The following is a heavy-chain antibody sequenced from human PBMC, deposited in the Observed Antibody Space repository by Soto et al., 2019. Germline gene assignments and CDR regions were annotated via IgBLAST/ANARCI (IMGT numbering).Heavy chain of an antibody. Sequence: QVQLQESGPGLVKPSETLSLTCSVSGGSIRAYYWSWIRQSPEKGLEYIAYSSYGGITNLNGALNGRVTMSIDTSKNQFSLKATSLTAADTAVYYCARARKATYITGGFDSWGQGTLVTVSS. CDR1: GGSIRAYY. J-gene: IGHJ4*02. D-gene: IGHD3-3*01. CDR3: ARARKATYITGGFDS. CDR2: SSYGGIT. V-gene: IGHV4-59*01.